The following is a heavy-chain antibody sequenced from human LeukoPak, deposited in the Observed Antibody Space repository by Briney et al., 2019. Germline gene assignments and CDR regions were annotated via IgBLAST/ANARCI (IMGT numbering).Heavy chain of an antibody. J-gene: IGHJ4*02. V-gene: IGHV3-30-3*01. CDR3: AKDHRWLVDY. D-gene: IGHD6-19*01. CDR2: ISSAGTII. Sequence: GGSLRLSCAASGFTFGTYSMHWVRQAPGKGLEWVAIISSAGTIINYADSVKGRFSISRDNSKNTLYLQIDSLRVEDTAVYYCAKDHRWLVDYWGQGSLVTVSS. CDR1: GFTFGTYS.